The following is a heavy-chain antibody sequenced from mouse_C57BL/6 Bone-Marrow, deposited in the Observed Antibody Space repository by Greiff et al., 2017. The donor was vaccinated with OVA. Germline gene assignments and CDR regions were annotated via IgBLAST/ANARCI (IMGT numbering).Heavy chain of an antibody. Sequence: VQLQQPGAELVRPGTSVKLSCKASGYTFTSYWMHWVKQRPGQGLEWIGVIDPSDSYTNYNQKFKGKATLTVDTSSSTAYMQLSSLTSEDSAVYYGGRSIYYYGISVACWGQGTLVTVSA. CDR2: IDPSDSYT. D-gene: IGHD1-1*01. CDR1: GYTFTSYW. V-gene: IGHV1-59*01. CDR3: GRSIYYYGISVAC. J-gene: IGHJ3*01.